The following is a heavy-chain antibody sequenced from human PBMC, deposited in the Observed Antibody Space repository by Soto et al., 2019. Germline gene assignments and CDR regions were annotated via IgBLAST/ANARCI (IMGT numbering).Heavy chain of an antibody. CDR2: IKQDGSEE. Sequence: EVQLVESGGGLVQPGGSLRLSCAASGFIFSNHWMSWVRQAPGKGLEWVANIKQDGSEENYLDSVKGRFTVSRDNAKNSLYLQMNSLRAEDTAVYYCARDVAAGGDYWGHGTLVTVCS. CDR3: ARDVAAGGDY. D-gene: IGHD6-13*01. V-gene: IGHV3-7*01. J-gene: IGHJ4*01. CDR1: GFIFSNHW.